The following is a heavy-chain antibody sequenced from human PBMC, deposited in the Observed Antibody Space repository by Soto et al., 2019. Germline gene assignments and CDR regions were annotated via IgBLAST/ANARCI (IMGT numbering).Heavy chain of an antibody. D-gene: IGHD2-8*01. CDR1: GGSISNFY. CDR2: INYNGNT. J-gene: IGHJ3*01. CDR3: ARDMYASGIPHASDV. V-gene: IGHV4-59*01. Sequence: SETLSLTCTVSGGSISNFYWSWIRQPPGKGLEWIAYINYNGNTNYSPSLESRVSISVDTSKNQFSLRMTAVTAADTAVYYCARDMYASGIPHASDVWGQGTMVTVSS.